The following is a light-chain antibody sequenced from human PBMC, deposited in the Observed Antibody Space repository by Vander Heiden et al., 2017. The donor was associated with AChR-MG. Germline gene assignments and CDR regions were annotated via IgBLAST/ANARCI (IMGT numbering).Light chain of an antibody. CDR2: GTL. J-gene: IGKJ1*01. V-gene: IGKV3-11*01. CDR3: QQRSFWPRT. CDR1: QSVSTR. Sequence: VLTQPAAITPASPGETANLSCRGSQSVSTRIAWYRNIPGQPPRLLIFGTLKRAPGIPPRFRGSGSRTDFTLTLGRLEAGDSAVYYCQQRSFWPRTFGPGTHVEV.